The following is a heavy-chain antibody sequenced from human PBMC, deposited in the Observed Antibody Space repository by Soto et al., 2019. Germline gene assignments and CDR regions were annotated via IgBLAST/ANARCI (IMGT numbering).Heavy chain of an antibody. Sequence: SETLSLTCTVSGGSISSYYWSWIRQPPGKGLEWIGYIYYSGSTNYNPSLKSRVTISVDTSKNQFSLKLSSVTAADTAVYYCARHYGGTGSSAFDIWGQGTMVTVSS. J-gene: IGHJ3*02. CDR1: GGSISSYY. D-gene: IGHD3-10*01. CDR3: ARHYGGTGSSAFDI. CDR2: IYYSGST. V-gene: IGHV4-59*01.